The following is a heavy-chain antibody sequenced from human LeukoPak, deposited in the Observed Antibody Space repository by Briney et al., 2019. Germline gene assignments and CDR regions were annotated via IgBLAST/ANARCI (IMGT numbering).Heavy chain of an antibody. CDR2: IIPILGIA. CDR3: ASVYCSSTSCYSDY. Sequence: SVKVSCKASGGTFSSYTISWVRQAPGRGLEWMGRIIPILGIANYAQKFQGRVTITADKSTSTAYMELSGLRSEDTAVYYCASVYCSSTSCYSDYWGQGTLVTVSS. CDR1: GGTFSSYT. J-gene: IGHJ4*02. V-gene: IGHV1-69*02. D-gene: IGHD2-2*01.